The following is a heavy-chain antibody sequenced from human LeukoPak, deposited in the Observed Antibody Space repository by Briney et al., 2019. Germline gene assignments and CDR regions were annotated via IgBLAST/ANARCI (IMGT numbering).Heavy chain of an antibody. D-gene: IGHD3-22*01. CDR3: ARQPPGSGYQYRYYFDY. Sequence: SETLSLTCTVSGGSVNSGGYYWSWIRQYPGRGLEWIGYIYFSGCTFYNPSFESRVFISLDTSKNQFSLRLSSVTAADTAIYYCARQPPGSGYQYRYYFDYWGQGTLVTVSS. CDR2: IYFSGCT. J-gene: IGHJ4*02. V-gene: IGHV4-31*03. CDR1: GGSVNSGGYY.